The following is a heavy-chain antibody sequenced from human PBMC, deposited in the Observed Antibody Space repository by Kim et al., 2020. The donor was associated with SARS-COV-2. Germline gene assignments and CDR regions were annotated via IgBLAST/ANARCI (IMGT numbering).Heavy chain of an antibody. CDR3: AREAKVGNGYSYYYGMDV. Sequence: GGSLRLSCAASGFTFSDYYMSWIRQAPGKGLEWVSYISSSGSTIYYADSVKGRFTISRDNAKNSLYLQMNSLRAEDTAVYYCAREAKVGNGYSYYYGMDVWGQGTTVTVSS. J-gene: IGHJ6*02. V-gene: IGHV3-11*01. CDR1: GFTFSDYY. D-gene: IGHD3-22*01. CDR2: ISSSGSTI.